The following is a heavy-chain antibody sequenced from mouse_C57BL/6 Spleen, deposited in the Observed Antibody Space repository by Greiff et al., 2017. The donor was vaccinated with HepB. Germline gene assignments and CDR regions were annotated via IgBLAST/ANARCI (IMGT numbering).Heavy chain of an antibody. CDR1: GFSLTSYG. CDR2: IWGVGST. J-gene: IGHJ3*01. CDR3: ASGGRTGRFAF. V-gene: IGHV2-6*01. Sequence: QVQLKESGPGLVAPSQSLSITCTVSGFSLTSYGVDWVRLSPGKGPAWMGVIWGVGSTKYNAARKSSLSISKDNSKSQVFLIMDSLQTDNTAMYYSASGGRTGRFAFWGRGARVSV. D-gene: IGHD6-1*01.